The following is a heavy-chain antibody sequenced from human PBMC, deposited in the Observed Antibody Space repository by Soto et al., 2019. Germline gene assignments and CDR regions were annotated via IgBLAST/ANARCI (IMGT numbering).Heavy chain of an antibody. J-gene: IGHJ1*01. CDR3: AMDYGDRPEYFKH. V-gene: IGHV1-18*04. D-gene: IGHD4-17*01. CDR2: ISPLKGRT. Sequence: QVPLVQSGPDLKRPGASMKVSCKASGYTFTSYGISWVRQAPGQGLEWMAWISPLKGRTQYSQKAQGRVTLSTDTSSNTAYMEMTTLRVDDTAVYYYAMDYGDRPEYFKHWGQGTLVTVS. CDR1: GYTFTSYG.